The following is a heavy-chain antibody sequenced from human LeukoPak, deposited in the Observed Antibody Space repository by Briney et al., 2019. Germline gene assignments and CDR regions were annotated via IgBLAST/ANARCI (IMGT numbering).Heavy chain of an antibody. CDR3: AREGSTNILDY. J-gene: IGHJ4*02. CDR1: GGSISNYY. D-gene: IGHD2-2*01. CDR2: IYSSGST. V-gene: IGHV4-59*01. Sequence: SETLSLTCTVSGGSISNYYWSGIRQPPGKGLEWIGYIYSSGSTNYNPSLKSRVTISVDTSKNQFSLKLSSVTAADTAVYYCAREGSTNILDYWGQGTLVTVSS.